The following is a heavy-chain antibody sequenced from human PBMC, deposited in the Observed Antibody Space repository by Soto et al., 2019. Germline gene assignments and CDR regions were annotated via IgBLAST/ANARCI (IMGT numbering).Heavy chain of an antibody. V-gene: IGHV3-23*01. J-gene: IGHJ4*02. Sequence: EVQLLESGGGLVQPGGSLRLSCAASGFTFSSYAMSWVRQAPGKGLEWVSAISGSGGSTYYADSVKGRFTISRDNSKNTLYLQMNSLRAEDTAVYYCAKDNTIFGVVIQTIDSWGQGTLVTVSS. CDR3: AKDNTIFGVVIQTIDS. CDR1: GFTFSSYA. D-gene: IGHD3-3*01. CDR2: ISGSGGST.